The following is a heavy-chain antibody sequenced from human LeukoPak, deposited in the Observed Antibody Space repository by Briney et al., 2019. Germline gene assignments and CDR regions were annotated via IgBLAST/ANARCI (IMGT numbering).Heavy chain of an antibody. CDR3: VRGGRYFFDF. V-gene: IGHV3-48*03. CDR1: GFTFSSYE. CDR2: IGNTGRTI. Sequence: GGSLRLSCAASGFTFSSYEMNWLRQAPGRGLEWVSYIGNTGRTIYYADSVQGRFTISRDNAKNSLYLQMNSLRAEDTAIYYCVRGGRYFFDFWGQGTLVTVSS. J-gene: IGHJ4*02. D-gene: IGHD1-14*01.